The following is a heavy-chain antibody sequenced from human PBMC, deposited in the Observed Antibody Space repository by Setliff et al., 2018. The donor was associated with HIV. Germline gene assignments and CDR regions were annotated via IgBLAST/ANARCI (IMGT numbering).Heavy chain of an antibody. Sequence: VKVSCKASGFTFTNSAVQWVRQARGQRLEWIGWIVVGSGNTNYAQKFQERVTITRDMSTSRAYIELSGLRTEDTAVYYCAADPQTGTTSYDAFDIWGQGTVVTVS. CDR1: GFTFTNSA. V-gene: IGHV1-58*01. J-gene: IGHJ3*02. D-gene: IGHD1-7*01. CDR3: AADPQTGTTSYDAFDI. CDR2: IVVGSGNT.